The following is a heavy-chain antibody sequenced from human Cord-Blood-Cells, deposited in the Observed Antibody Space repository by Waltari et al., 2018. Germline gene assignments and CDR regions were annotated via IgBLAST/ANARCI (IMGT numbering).Heavy chain of an antibody. CDR1: GYTLTELS. CDR2: FDPEDGET. V-gene: IGHV1-24*01. J-gene: IGHJ4*02. Sequence: QVQLVQSGAEVKKPGASVQVSCKVSGYTLTELSMHWVRQAPGKGLEWMGGFDPEDGETIYAQKCQGRVTMTEDTSTDTAYMELSSLRSEDTAVYYCATGIFEVAGFDYWGQGTLVTVSS. D-gene: IGHD6-19*01. CDR3: ATGIFEVAGFDY.